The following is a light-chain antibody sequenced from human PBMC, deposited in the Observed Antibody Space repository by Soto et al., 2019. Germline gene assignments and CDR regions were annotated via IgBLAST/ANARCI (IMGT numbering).Light chain of an antibody. Sequence: QSALTQPPSASGTPGQRVTISCSGSGSNIGSHTVSWYQQLPGTAPNLLIYSNDQRPSGVPDRFSGSKSGTSASLAISGLQSEDEADYYCAAWDDSLSGAVFGGGTQLTV. CDR3: AAWDDSLSGAV. J-gene: IGLJ7*01. CDR1: GSNIGSHT. CDR2: SND. V-gene: IGLV1-44*01.